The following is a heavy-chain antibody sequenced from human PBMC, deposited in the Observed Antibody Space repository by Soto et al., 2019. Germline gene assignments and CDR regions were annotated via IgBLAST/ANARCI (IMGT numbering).Heavy chain of an antibody. CDR1: GASVRDYN. V-gene: IGHV4-59*02. Sequence: SETLSLTCTVSGASVRDYNWNWIRQPPGRGLEWIGFIHHTGSNTYSPSLRSRVTMSVDTSRNQFSLMMTSVTAADTAVYYCAKWGYPAMQAFDIWGQGTMVTVSS. CDR3: AKWGYPAMQAFDI. D-gene: IGHD3-16*02. CDR2: IHHTGSN. J-gene: IGHJ3*02.